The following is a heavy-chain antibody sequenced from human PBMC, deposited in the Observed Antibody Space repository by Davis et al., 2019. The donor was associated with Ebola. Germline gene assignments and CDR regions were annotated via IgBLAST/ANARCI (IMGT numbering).Heavy chain of an antibody. Sequence: PGGSLRLSCAASGFTFSTYAMTWVRQAPGKGLEWVSLITGGISSTYYADSVKGRFTISRDNSKNTLYLEMNSLRVEDTAVYYCARRVRTAAGTNWFDPWGQGTLVTVSS. J-gene: IGHJ5*02. CDR3: ARRVRTAAGTNWFDP. CDR2: ITGGISST. D-gene: IGHD6-13*01. V-gene: IGHV3-23*01. CDR1: GFTFSTYA.